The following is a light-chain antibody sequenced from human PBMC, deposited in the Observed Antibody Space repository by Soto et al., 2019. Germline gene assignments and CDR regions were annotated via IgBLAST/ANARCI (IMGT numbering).Light chain of an antibody. CDR2: DAS. Sequence: DIQMTQSPSTLSASVGDRVTITCRASQSISSWLAWYQQKPGKAPKLLIYDASSWESGVPSRFSGSGSGTEFLIIISSLQPDDFVSYYCQQYNIYAPWTFGQGTKVEIK. CDR3: QQYNIYAPWT. J-gene: IGKJ1*01. CDR1: QSISSW. V-gene: IGKV1-5*01.